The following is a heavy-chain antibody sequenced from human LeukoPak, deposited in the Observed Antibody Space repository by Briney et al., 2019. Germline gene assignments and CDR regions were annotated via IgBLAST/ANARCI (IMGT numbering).Heavy chain of an antibody. D-gene: IGHD3-10*01. Sequence: GGSLRLSCAASGFTFSSYAMSWVRQAPGKGLEWVSAISGSGGSTYYADSVKGRFTISRDNSKNTLYLQMNSLRAEDTAVYYCAKEVVRENIWFGEILGGFDYWGQGTLVTVSS. CDR1: GFTFSSYA. J-gene: IGHJ4*02. V-gene: IGHV3-23*01. CDR2: ISGSGGST. CDR3: AKEVVRENIWFGEILGGFDY.